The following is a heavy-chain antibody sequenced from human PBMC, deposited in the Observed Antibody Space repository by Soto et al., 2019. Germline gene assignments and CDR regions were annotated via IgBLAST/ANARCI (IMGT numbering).Heavy chain of an antibody. V-gene: IGHV3-33*01. CDR3: ARVYCSGGSCYSGYYYYGMDV. J-gene: IGHJ6*02. CDR2: IWYDGSNK. Sequence: QVQLVESGGGVVQPGRSLRLSCAASGFTFSSYGMHWVRQAPGKGLEWVAVIWYDGSNKYYADSVKGRFTISRDNSKNTLYMQMNSRRAEDTAVYYCARVYCSGGSCYSGYYYYGMDVWGQGTTVTVSS. CDR1: GFTFSSYG. D-gene: IGHD2-15*01.